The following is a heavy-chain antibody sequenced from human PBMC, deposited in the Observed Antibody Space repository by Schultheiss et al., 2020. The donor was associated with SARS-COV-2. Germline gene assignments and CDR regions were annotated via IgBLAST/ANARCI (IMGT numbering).Heavy chain of an antibody. CDR1: GLTLSTYW. CDR2: INDDGSST. CDR3: AKGLSTWLYSDY. J-gene: IGHJ4*02. V-gene: IGHV3-74*01. Sequence: GESLKISCAASGLTLSTYWMHWVRQVPGKGLVWVSRINDDGSSTNYADSVKGRFTISRDNSKNTLYLQMNSLRAEDTAVYYCAKGLSTWLYSDYWGQGTLVTVSS. D-gene: IGHD3-9*01.